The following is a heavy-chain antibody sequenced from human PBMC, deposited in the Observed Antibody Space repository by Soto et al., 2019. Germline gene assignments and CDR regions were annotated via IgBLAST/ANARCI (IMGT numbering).Heavy chain of an antibody. V-gene: IGHV3-33*01. Sequence: PGGSLRLSCAASGFIFSTYGMHWVRQAPGKGLEWVAVIWYDGSNKYYADSVKGRFTISRDNSKNTLYLQMNSLRAEDTAVYYCAREKVVVIPGTPYGMDVWGQGTTVTVSS. D-gene: IGHD2-15*01. CDR3: AREKVVVIPGTPYGMDV. CDR1: GFIFSTYG. CDR2: IWYDGSNK. J-gene: IGHJ6*02.